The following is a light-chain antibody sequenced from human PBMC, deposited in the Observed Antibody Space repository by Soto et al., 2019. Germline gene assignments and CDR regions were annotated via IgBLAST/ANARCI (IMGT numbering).Light chain of an antibody. CDR1: QSVSSK. CDR3: QQYNNWPGT. Sequence: EIVLTQSPGTLSVSPGQRATLSCRASQSVSSKLAWYQQKPGQAPRLLFYGASTGATGIPARFSGSGSETEFTLSISLQSEDFAVYYCQQYNNWPGTFGQGTKVEIK. V-gene: IGKV3-15*01. CDR2: GAS. J-gene: IGKJ1*01.